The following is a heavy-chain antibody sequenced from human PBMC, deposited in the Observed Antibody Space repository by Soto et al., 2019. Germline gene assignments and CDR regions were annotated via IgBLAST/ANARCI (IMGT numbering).Heavy chain of an antibody. CDR2: ISGSGGST. CDR1: GFTFSSYA. V-gene: IGHV3-23*01. Sequence: PGGSLRLSCAASGFTFSSYAMSWVRQAPGKGLEWVSAISGSGGSTYYADSVKGRFTISRDNSKNTLYLQMNSLRAEDTAVYYCERDADIVVVVAASLFDYWGQGTLVTVSS. CDR3: ERDADIVVVVAASLFDY. J-gene: IGHJ4*02. D-gene: IGHD2-15*01.